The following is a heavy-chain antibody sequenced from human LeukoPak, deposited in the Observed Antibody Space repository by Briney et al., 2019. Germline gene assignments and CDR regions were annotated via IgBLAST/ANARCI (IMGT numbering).Heavy chain of an antibody. Sequence: GSGPTLVNPTQTLTLTCTFSGFSLSTSGVGVGWVRQPPGKALEWLALIYWDDDKRYNSSLKSSLTITKDTSKNQVVLTMTNVDPVDTATYYCVHRRIYSPFDYWGQGALVTVSS. CDR1: GFSLSTSGVG. CDR2: IYWDDDK. D-gene: IGHD4-11*01. CDR3: VHRRIYSPFDY. V-gene: IGHV2-5*02. J-gene: IGHJ4*02.